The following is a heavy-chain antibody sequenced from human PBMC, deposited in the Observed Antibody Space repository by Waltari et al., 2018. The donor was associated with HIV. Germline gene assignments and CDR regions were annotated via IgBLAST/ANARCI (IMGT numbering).Heavy chain of an antibody. D-gene: IGHD3-3*01. CDR1: GYTFTGYY. CDR2: SNPNSGGT. Sequence: QVQLVQSGAEVKKPGASVKVSCKASGYTFTGYYMNWVRQAPGQGLEWMGWSNPNSGGTNDAQKFQGRVTMTRDTSISTAYMELSRLRSDDTAVYYCARGLGIFGVVSPYDYWGQGTLVTVSS. J-gene: IGHJ4*02. V-gene: IGHV1-2*02. CDR3: ARGLGIFGVVSPYDY.